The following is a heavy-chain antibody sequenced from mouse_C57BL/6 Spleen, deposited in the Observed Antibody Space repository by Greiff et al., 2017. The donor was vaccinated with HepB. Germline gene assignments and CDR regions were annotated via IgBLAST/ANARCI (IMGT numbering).Heavy chain of an antibody. CDR1: GYSITSGYY. CDR3: ARGGGPYFDV. Sequence: EVQLQESGPGLVKPSQSLSLTCSVTGYSITSGYYWNWIRQFPGNKLEWMGYISYDGSNNYNPSLKNRISITRDTSKNQFFLKLNSVTTEDTATYYCARGGGPYFDVWGTGTTVTVSS. V-gene: IGHV3-6*01. D-gene: IGHD1-1*02. J-gene: IGHJ1*03. CDR2: ISYDGSN.